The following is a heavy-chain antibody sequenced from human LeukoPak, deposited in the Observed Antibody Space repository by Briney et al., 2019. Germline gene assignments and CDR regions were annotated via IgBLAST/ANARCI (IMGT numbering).Heavy chain of an antibody. J-gene: IGHJ4*02. CDR3: ASLLGATTAIDY. CDR1: GFTFSTYS. D-gene: IGHD1-26*01. V-gene: IGHV3-21*04. CDR2: SSSSSRYI. Sequence: GGSLRLSCSASGFTFSTYSMNWVRQAPGKGLEWVSSSSSSSRYIYYADSVKGRFTISRDNAKNSLYLQMNSLRAEDTAVYYCASLLGATTAIDYWGQGTLVTVSS.